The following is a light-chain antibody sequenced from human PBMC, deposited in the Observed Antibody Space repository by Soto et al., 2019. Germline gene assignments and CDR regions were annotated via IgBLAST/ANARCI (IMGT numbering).Light chain of an antibody. CDR1: NSNIGSNT. CDR3: ASLDDSLNGVV. V-gene: IGLV1-44*01. CDR2: SNN. Sequence: QSVLTQPPSASGTPGQRVSISCSGSNSNIGSNTVNWYQQVPGAPPKLLIYSNNQRPSGVPDRFSASKSATSASVAISGLQSEDEADYYCASLDDSLNGVVFGGGTKVTVL. J-gene: IGLJ2*01.